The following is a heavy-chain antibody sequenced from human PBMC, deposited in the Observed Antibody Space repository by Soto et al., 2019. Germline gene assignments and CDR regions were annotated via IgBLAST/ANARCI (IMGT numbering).Heavy chain of an antibody. CDR3: VKDADTYIQLWLPLTYYYGMDV. CDR1: GYTFTSYG. J-gene: IGHJ6*02. CDR2: ISAYNGNT. V-gene: IGHV1-18*01. Sequence: ASVKVSCKASGYTFTSYGISWVRQAPGQGLEWMGWISAYNGNTNYAQKLQGRVTMTTDTSTSTAYMELSSLRDEDTAVYYCVKDADTYIQLWLPLTYYYGMDVWAQGTTVTVSS. D-gene: IGHD5-18*01.